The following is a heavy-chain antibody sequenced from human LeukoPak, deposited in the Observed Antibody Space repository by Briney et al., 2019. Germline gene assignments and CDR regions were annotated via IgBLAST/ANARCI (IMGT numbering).Heavy chain of an antibody. CDR1: GFTFSSYW. V-gene: IGHV3-7*01. Sequence: GGSLRLSCAASGFTFSSYWMSWVRQAPGKGLEWMANIKQDGSEKYYVDSVKGRFTISRDNAKNSLYLQMNSLRAEDTAVYYCAREQDGYDFWSGYHKQNWFDPWGQGTLVTVSS. J-gene: IGHJ5*02. CDR2: IKQDGSEK. D-gene: IGHD3-3*01. CDR3: AREQDGYDFWSGYHKQNWFDP.